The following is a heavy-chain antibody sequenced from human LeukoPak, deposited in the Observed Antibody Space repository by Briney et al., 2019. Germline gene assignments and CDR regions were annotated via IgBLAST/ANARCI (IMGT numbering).Heavy chain of an antibody. CDR3: ATPEDYSNYFDY. CDR2: IIPIFGTA. D-gene: IGHD4-11*01. CDR1: GGTFSSYA. V-gene: IGHV1-69*05. J-gene: IGHJ4*02. Sequence: ASVKVSCKASGGTFSSYAISWVRQAPGQGLEWMGGIIPIFGTANYAQRFQGRVTITTDESTSTAYMELSSLRSEDTAVYYCATPEDYSNYFDYWGQGTLVTVSS.